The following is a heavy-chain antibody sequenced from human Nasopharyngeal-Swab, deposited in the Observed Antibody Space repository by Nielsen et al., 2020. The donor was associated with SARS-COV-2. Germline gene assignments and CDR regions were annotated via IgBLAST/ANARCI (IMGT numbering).Heavy chain of an antibody. CDR2: ISSSGSTI. CDR3: ARASRFGGRMDV. V-gene: IGHV3-11*01. J-gene: IGHJ6*04. D-gene: IGHD3-10*01. Sequence: WIRQPPGKGLEWVSYISSSGSTIYYADSVKGRFTISRDNAKNSLYLQMNSLRAEDTAVYYCARASRFGGRMDVWGKGTTVPSPQ.